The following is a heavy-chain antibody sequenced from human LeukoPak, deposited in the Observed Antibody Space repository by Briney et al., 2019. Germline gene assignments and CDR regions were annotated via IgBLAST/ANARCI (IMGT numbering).Heavy chain of an antibody. J-gene: IGHJ4*02. Sequence: SETLPLTCTVSGGSISSYYWSWIRQPPGKGLEWIGYIYYSGSTNYNPSLKSRVTISVDTSKNQFSLKLSSVTAADTAVYYCARGVSTVAMGYYFDYWGQGTLVTVSS. V-gene: IGHV4-59*01. CDR3: ARGVSTVAMGYYFDY. D-gene: IGHD4-23*01. CDR2: IYYSGST. CDR1: GGSISSYY.